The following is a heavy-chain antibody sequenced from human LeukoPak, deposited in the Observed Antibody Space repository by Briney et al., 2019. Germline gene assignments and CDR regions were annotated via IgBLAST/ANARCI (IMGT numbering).Heavy chain of an antibody. V-gene: IGHV1-2*02. CDR3: ARGSPTHYYDSSGSNDY. J-gene: IGHJ4*02. Sequence: ASVTVSCKASGGTFSSYAISWVRQAPGQGLEWMGWINPNSGGTNYAQKFQGRVTMTRDTSISTAYMELSRLRSDDTAVYYCARGSPTHYYDSSGSNDYWGQGTLVTVSS. CDR1: GGTFSSYA. CDR2: INPNSGGT. D-gene: IGHD3-22*01.